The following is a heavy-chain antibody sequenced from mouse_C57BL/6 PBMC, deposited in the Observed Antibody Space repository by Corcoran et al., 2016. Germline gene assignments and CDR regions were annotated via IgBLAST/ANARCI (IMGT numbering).Heavy chain of an antibody. V-gene: IGHV1-26*01. CDR2: INPNNGGT. Sequence: EVQLPQSGPELVKPGASVKISCKASGYTFTDYYMNWVKQSHGKSLEWIGDINPNNGGTSYNQKFKGKATLTVDKSSSTAYMELRSLTSEDSAVYYCARERLRYLDYWGQGTALTVSS. CDR1: GYTFTDYY. J-gene: IGHJ2*01. CDR3: ARERLRYLDY. D-gene: IGHD2-2*01.